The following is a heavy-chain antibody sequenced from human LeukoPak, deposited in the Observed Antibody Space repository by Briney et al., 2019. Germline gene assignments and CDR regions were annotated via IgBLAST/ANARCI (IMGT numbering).Heavy chain of an antibody. CDR3: ARGRGVISVFDP. J-gene: IGHJ5*02. D-gene: IGHD3-10*01. CDR1: VGTFSSYA. V-gene: IGHV1-69*06. CDR2: IIPIFGTA. Sequence: SVKVSCKASVGTFSSYAISWVRQAPGQRREWMGGIIPIFGTANYAQKFQGRVTITADKSTSTAYMELSSLRSEDTAVYCCARGRGVISVFDPWGQGTLVTVSS.